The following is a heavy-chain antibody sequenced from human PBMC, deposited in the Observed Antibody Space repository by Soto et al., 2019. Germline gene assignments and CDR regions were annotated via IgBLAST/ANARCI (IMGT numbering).Heavy chain of an antibody. CDR3: AREYYYDSSGYLGY. CDR1: GFTFGSYW. CDR2: IKQDGSEK. J-gene: IGHJ4*02. Sequence: GGSLGLSCAASGFTFGSYWMSWVRQAPGKGLEWVANIKQDGSEKYYVDSVKGRFTISRDNAKNSLYLQMNSLRAEDTAVYYCAREYYYDSSGYLGYWGQGTLVTVSS. D-gene: IGHD3-22*01. V-gene: IGHV3-7*05.